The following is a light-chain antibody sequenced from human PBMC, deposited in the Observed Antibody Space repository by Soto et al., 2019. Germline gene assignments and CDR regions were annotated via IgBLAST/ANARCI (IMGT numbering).Light chain of an antibody. Sequence: QSVLTQPASVSGSPGQSITISCTGTSSYVGGYNYVSWYQQHPGKAPKLMIYDVSNRPSGVSNRFSGSKSGNTASLTISGLQAEDEADSYCSSYTSSSTRVFGVGTKLTVL. CDR3: SSYTSSSTRV. CDR1: SSYVGGYNY. V-gene: IGLV2-14*01. CDR2: DVS. J-gene: IGLJ2*01.